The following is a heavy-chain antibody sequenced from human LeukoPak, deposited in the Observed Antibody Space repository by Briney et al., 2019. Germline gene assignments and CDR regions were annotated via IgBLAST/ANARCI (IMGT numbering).Heavy chain of an antibody. CDR1: GGSISSGNYY. D-gene: IGHD3-9*01. V-gene: IGHV4-39*02. Sequence: SETLSLTCIVSGGSISSGNYYWGWIRQPPGKGLEWIGNIHYSGSTYYNPSLKSRVTISVDTSKNHFSLKLSSVTAADTSVYYCARSGYYNGNWFDPWGQGTLVTVSS. J-gene: IGHJ5*02. CDR3: ARSGYYNGNWFDP. CDR2: IHYSGST.